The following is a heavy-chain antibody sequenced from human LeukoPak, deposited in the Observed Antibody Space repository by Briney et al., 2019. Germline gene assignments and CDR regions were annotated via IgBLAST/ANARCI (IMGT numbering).Heavy chain of an antibody. V-gene: IGHV1-69*04. CDR2: IIPILGIA. CDR1: GGTFSSYA. Sequence: ASVKVSCKASGGTFSSYAISWVRQAPGQGLEWMGRIIPILGIANYAQKFRGRVTITADKSTSTAYMELSSLRSEDTAVYYCAREIRFAGYYYYGMDVWGQGTTVTVSS. J-gene: IGHJ6*02. CDR3: AREIRFAGYYYYGMDV. D-gene: IGHD3-16*01.